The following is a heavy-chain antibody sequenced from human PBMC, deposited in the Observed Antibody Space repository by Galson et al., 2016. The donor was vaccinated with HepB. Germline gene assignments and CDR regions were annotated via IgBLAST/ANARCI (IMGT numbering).Heavy chain of an antibody. J-gene: IGHJ2*01. CDR1: GLTFTDYY. CDR3: ATIDGSRGHRCFDV. D-gene: IGHD2-15*01. V-gene: IGHV1-69-2*01. Sequence: VKVSCKVSGLTFTDYYIHWLQQAPGKGLEWVGLIDPQDGETIYADKFQGTVTISADTSVDTAYMELSALRSEDTAAYFCATIDGSRGHRCFDVWGRGTLVIVSS. CDR2: IDPQDGET.